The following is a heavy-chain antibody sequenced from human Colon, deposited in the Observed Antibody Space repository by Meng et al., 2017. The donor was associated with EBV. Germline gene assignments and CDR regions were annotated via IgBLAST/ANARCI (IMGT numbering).Heavy chain of an antibody. D-gene: IGHD6-19*01. V-gene: IGHV4-30-4*01. Sequence: QVHLQESGPGLVKPSQTLSLTCVVSGGSISSDNYYWSWIRQPPGKGLEWIGYFYNGGNSHINPSLESRGSISVDTSKNQFSLKLNSVAAADTAVYYCARLREWLVDYWGQGTMVTVS. CDR2: FYNGGNS. CDR3: ARLREWLVDY. J-gene: IGHJ4*02. CDR1: GGSISSDNYY.